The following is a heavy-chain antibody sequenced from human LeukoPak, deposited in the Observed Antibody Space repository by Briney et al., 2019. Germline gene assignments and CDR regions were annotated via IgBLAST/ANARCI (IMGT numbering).Heavy chain of an antibody. CDR2: IYNSGST. D-gene: IGHD5-24*01. V-gene: IGHV4-59*01. J-gene: IGHJ4*02. CDR1: GGSIGSYY. CDR3: AGPSRDGYRYPFDY. Sequence: SETLSLTCTVSGGSIGSYYWSWIRQPPGKGLEWIGYIYNSGSTNYSPSLKSRVSISVDTPKNQFSLRLSSVTAADTAVYYCAGPSRDGYRYPFDYWGQGILVTVSS.